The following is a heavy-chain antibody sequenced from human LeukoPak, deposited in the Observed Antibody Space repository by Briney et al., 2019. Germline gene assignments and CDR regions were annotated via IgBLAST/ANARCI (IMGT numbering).Heavy chain of an antibody. CDR1: GFTFSSYG. CDR3: ARDPIAAVRFDY. D-gene: IGHD6-13*01. Sequence: GGSLRLSCAASGFTFSSYGMHWVRQAPGKGLEWVAVLSYDGSNKYYADSVKGRFTISRDNSKTTLYLQMNSLRAEDTAVYYCARDPIAAVRFDYWGQGTLVTVSS. V-gene: IGHV3-30*03. J-gene: IGHJ4*02. CDR2: LSYDGSNK.